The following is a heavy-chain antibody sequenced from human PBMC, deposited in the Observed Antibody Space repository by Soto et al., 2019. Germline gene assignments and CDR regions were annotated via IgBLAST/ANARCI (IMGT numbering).Heavy chain of an antibody. D-gene: IGHD2-21*02. CDR1: GASIKSTDYY. V-gene: IGHV4-30-4*01. CDR2: VYYTGST. J-gene: IGHJ5*02. CDR3: VRTAREGAVAPHWFDR. Sequence: SETLSLTCTVSGASIKSTDYYWSWIRQAPGKGLEWIGYVYYTGSTYYNPSLMSRLTISVDTSKNQFSLKLTSVTAAETAVYYXVRTAREGAVAPHWFDRWGQGTQVTVSS.